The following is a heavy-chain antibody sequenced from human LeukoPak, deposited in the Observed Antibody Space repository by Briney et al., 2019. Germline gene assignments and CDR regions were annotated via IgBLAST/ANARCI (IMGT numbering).Heavy chain of an antibody. Sequence: PGGSLRLSCAASGFTFSTYAMSWVRQAPGKGLEWVSSISGSGASTYYADSVKGRFTISRDNSKNTLYLQMNSLRAEDTAVYYCAKDNLDLNKPYYYMDVWGKGTTVTVSS. CDR1: GFTFSTYA. V-gene: IGHV3-23*01. CDR2: ISGSGAST. D-gene: IGHD1/OR15-1a*01. J-gene: IGHJ6*03. CDR3: AKDNLDLNKPYYYMDV.